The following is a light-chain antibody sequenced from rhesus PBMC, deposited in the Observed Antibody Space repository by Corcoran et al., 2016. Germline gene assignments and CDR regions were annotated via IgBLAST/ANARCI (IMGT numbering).Light chain of an antibody. CDR2: GAS. CDR3: HQYNNWNS. CDR1: QSVSSH. Sequence: EIVMTQSPATLSLSPGERATLSCRASQSVSSHVAWYQQKPEQAPRLLIYGASSRATGIPDRFSGRGSGTDFTLISSLEPEDVGVYYCHQYNNWNSFGQGTKVEIK. V-gene: IGKV3S9*01. J-gene: IGKJ2*01.